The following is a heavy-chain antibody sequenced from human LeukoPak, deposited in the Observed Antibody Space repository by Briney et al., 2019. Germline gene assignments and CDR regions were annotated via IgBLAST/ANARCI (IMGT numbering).Heavy chain of an antibody. CDR3: ARVGGDYVLDY. Sequence: SGTLSLTCAVYGGSFSGYYWSWIRQPPGKGLEWIGEINHSGSTNYNPSLKSRVTISVDTSKNQFSLKLSSVTAADTAVYYCARVGGDYVLDYWGQGTLVTVSS. V-gene: IGHV4-34*01. CDR2: INHSGST. J-gene: IGHJ4*02. D-gene: IGHD4-17*01. CDR1: GGSFSGYY.